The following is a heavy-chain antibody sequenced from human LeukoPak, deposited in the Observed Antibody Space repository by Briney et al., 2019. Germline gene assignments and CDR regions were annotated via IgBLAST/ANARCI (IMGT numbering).Heavy chain of an antibody. D-gene: IGHD5/OR15-5a*01. Sequence: PGGSLRLSCAASGFTFSSYWMHWVRQAPGKGLVWVSRINSDGSTTSYADSVKGRFTISRDNAKDTLSLQMNSLRAEDTAVFYCTNLRYDYWGQGTLVTVSS. J-gene: IGHJ4*02. CDR1: GFTFSSYW. CDR3: TNLRYDY. CDR2: INSDGSTT. V-gene: IGHV3-74*01.